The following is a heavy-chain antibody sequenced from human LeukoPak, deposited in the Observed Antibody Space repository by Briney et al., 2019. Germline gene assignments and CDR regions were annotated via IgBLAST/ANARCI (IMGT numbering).Heavy chain of an antibody. CDR3: ARENYCGSTSCRSGFDY. Sequence: ASVKVSCKASGYTFTDYAMHWVRQAPGQRLEWTGWINAGNANTKYSQKFQGRVTITRDTSASTAYMELSGLTSEDTAVYYCARENYCGSTSCRSGFDYWGQGTLVTVSS. CDR1: GYTFTDYA. D-gene: IGHD2-2*01. J-gene: IGHJ4*02. V-gene: IGHV1-3*01. CDR2: INAGNANT.